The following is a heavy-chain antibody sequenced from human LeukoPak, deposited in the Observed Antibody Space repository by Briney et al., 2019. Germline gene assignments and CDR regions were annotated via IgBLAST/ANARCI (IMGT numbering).Heavy chain of an antibody. D-gene: IGHD3-3*01. V-gene: IGHV4-34*01. J-gene: IGHJ4*02. Sequence: SETLSLTCSVSGGSISSSYYWGWIRQPPGKGLEWIGEINHSGSTNYNPSLKSRVTISLDTSKSQFSLKVRYVTAADTAVYYCARGLNDSWTGENYWGQGTLVTVSS. CDR3: ARGLNDSWTGENY. CDR1: GGSISSSYY. CDR2: INHSGST.